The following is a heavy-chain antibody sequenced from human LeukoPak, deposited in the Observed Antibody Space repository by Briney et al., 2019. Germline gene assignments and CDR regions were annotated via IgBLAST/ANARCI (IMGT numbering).Heavy chain of an antibody. CDR1: GFTFSSYG. V-gene: IGHV3-30*18. Sequence: GRSLRLSCAASGFTFSSYGMHWVRQAPGKGLEWVAVISYDGSNKYYADSVKGRFTISRDNSKNTPYLQMNSLRAEDTAVYYCAKDARGATPIYGMDVWGKGTTVTVSS. D-gene: IGHD3-10*01. J-gene: IGHJ6*04. CDR3: AKDARGATPIYGMDV. CDR2: ISYDGSNK.